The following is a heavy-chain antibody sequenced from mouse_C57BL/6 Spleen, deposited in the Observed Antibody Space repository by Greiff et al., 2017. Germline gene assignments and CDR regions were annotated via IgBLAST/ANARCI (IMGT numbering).Heavy chain of an antibody. CDR1: GYTFTSYW. J-gene: IGHJ4*01. CDR3: ARVTGPYYYAMDY. CDR2: IDPSDSYT. D-gene: IGHD4-1*01. V-gene: IGHV1-69*01. Sequence: QVQLQQSGAELVMPGASVKLSCKASGYTFTSYWMHWVKQRPGQGLEWIGEIDPSDSYTNYNQKFKGKSTLTVDKSSSTAYMQLSSLTSEDSAVYNGARVTGPYYYAMDYWGQGTSVTVSS.